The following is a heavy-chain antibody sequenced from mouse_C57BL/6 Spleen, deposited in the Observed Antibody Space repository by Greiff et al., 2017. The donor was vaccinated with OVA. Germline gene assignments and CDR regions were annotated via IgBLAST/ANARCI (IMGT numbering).Heavy chain of an antibody. CDR3: ARSRDLRPCDY. V-gene: IGHV1-53*01. Sequence: QVQLQQPGTELVKPGASVKLSCKASGYTFTSYWMHWVKQRPGQGLEWIGNINPSNGGTNYNEKFKSKATLTVDKSSRTAYMQRSSLTAEDSAVCECARSRDLRPCDYWGKGATLTGAS. J-gene: IGHJ2*01. D-gene: IGHD1-1*01. CDR1: GYTFTSYW. CDR2: INPSNGGT.